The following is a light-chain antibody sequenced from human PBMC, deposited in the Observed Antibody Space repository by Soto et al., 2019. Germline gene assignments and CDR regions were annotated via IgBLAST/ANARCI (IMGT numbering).Light chain of an antibody. Sequence: DIVMTPSPLSLPVTPGEPASISCRSSQSLLHSNGYNYLDWYLQKPGQSPQLLIYLGSNRASGVPDRFSGSGSGTDFTLKISRVEAEDVGVYYCMQARQTPRTFGQGTKLEIK. CDR3: MQARQTPRT. CDR2: LGS. CDR1: QSLLHSNGYNY. J-gene: IGKJ2*01. V-gene: IGKV2-28*01.